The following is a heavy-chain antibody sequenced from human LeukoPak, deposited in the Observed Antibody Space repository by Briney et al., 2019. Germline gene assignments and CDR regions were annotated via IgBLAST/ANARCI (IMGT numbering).Heavy chain of an antibody. Sequence: GGSLRLSCVASGFSFSLYSMKWVRQAPGKGLEWVSYISDTSAMYYADSVGGRFTISRDNAKNSLFLQMNSLRVEDTGVYYCASGHYLAYWGQGTLVTVSS. CDR1: GFSFSLYS. V-gene: IGHV3-48*01. CDR3: ASGHYLAY. J-gene: IGHJ4*02. CDR2: ISDTSAM.